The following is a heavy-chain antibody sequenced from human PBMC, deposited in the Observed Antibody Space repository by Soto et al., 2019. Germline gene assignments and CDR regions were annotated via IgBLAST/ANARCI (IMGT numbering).Heavy chain of an antibody. CDR3: ARRIRTQYCSSTSCSFDY. Sequence: SETLSLTCTVSGGSISSSIYYWGWIRQPPGKGLEWIGSIYYSGSTYYNPSLKSRVTISVDTSKNQFSLKLSSVTAADTAVYYCARRIRTQYCSSTSCSFDYWGQGTLVTVSS. D-gene: IGHD2-2*01. V-gene: IGHV4-39*01. CDR1: GGSISSSIYY. J-gene: IGHJ4*02. CDR2: IYYSGST.